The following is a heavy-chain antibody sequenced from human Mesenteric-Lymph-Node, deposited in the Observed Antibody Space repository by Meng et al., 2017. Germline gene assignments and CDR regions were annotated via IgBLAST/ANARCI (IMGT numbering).Heavy chain of an antibody. D-gene: IGHD4-17*01. Sequence: ASVKVSCKAAGYTFATHDINWVRQATGQGLEWMGWMNPNSGKTGYAQKFQGRVTMSMNTSMSTVYMELDSLRSDDTGVHYCARGRTTATTSWFDPWGQGTLVTVSS. CDR2: MNPNSGKT. CDR3: ARGRTTATTSWFDP. CDR1: GYTFATHD. J-gene: IGHJ5*02. V-gene: IGHV1-8*02.